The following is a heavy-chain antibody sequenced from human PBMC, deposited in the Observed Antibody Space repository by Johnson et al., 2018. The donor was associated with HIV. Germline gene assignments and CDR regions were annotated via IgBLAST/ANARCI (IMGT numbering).Heavy chain of an antibody. CDR3: AKDSLTPSYYDYVWGSYRAFDI. D-gene: IGHD3-16*01. V-gene: IGHV3-23*04. Sequence: VQVVESGGGLVQPGGSLRLSCAASGFTFSSYAMSWVRQAPGKGLEWVSAISGSGGSTYYADSVKGRFTISRDNSKNTLYLQMNSLRAEDTAVYYCAKDSLTPSYYDYVWGSYRAFDIWGQGTMVTVSS. J-gene: IGHJ3*02. CDR1: GFTFSSYA. CDR2: ISGSGGST.